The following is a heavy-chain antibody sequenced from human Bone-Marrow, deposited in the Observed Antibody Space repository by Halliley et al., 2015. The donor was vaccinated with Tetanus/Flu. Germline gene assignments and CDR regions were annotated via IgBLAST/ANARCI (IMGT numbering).Heavy chain of an antibody. J-gene: IGHJ6*02. Sequence: SLRLSCAVSGFSFSHYGMHWVRQAPGKGLEWVAVIAYDESFKSYAASVKGRFTISRDNSKSALYLQMNSLRDEDTAVYYCAKTMDRVFIITIPMDVWGQVPTVTFSS. CDR2: IAYDESFK. CDR3: AKTMDRVFIITIPMDV. V-gene: IGHV3-30*18. D-gene: IGHD3-10*01. CDR1: GFSFSHYG.